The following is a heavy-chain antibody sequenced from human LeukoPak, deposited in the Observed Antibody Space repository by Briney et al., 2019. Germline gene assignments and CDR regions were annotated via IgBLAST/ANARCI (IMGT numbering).Heavy chain of an antibody. V-gene: IGHV3-21*01. CDR3: ARDCFRAAAGTGNWFDP. CDR1: GFTFSSYS. D-gene: IGHD6-13*01. CDR2: NSSSSSYI. J-gene: IGHJ5*02. Sequence: TGGSLRLSCAASGFTFSSYSMNWVRQAPGKGLEWVSSNSSSSSYIYYADSVKGRFTISRDNAKNSLYPQMNSLRAEDTAVYYCARDCFRAAAGTGNWFDPWGQGTLVTVSS.